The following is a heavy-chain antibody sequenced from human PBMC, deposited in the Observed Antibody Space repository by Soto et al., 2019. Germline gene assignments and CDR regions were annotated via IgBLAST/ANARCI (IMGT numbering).Heavy chain of an antibody. Sequence: QVQLQESGPGLVKPSQTLSLTCTVSGGSISNDGYYWSWIRQHPGKGLEWIGYIYYSGTTYYNPSFKSRTTISLDTSKKQLSLKLSSVTAADTAVYYCARASRDSSGFYADYWGQGTLVTVSS. D-gene: IGHD3-22*01. V-gene: IGHV4-31*03. CDR3: ARASRDSSGFYADY. J-gene: IGHJ4*02. CDR2: IYYSGTT. CDR1: GGSISNDGYY.